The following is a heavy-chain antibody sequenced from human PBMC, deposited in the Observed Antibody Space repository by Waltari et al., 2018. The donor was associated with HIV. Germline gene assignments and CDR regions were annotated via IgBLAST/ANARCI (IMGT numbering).Heavy chain of an antibody. CDR2: INLKTGGT. J-gene: IGHJ4*02. D-gene: IGHD1-26*01. CDR3: ARDGDVGSTDY. Sequence: QVQLVQSGAEVKKPGASVKVSCTASGYTFTDYYIHWVRRAPGQGLGWMGWINLKTGGTNYAQTFQGRVSMTRASSINTAFMELYRLRFDDTAIYYCARDGDVGSTDYWGQGTLVTVSS. V-gene: IGHV1-2*02. CDR1: GYTFTDYY.